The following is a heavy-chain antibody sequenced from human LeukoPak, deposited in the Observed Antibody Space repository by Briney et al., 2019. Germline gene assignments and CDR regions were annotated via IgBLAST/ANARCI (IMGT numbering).Heavy chain of an antibody. J-gene: IGHJ6*03. CDR2: INPNSGGT. Sequence: GASVKVSRKASGYTFTGYYMHWARQAPGQGLEWMGWINPNSGGTNYAQKFQGRVTMTRDTSISTAYMELSRLRSDDTAVYYCARDLTTSHYYYYYMDVWGKGTTVTVS. D-gene: IGHD2-2*01. CDR3: ARDLTTSHYYYYYMDV. V-gene: IGHV1-2*02. CDR1: GYTFTGYY.